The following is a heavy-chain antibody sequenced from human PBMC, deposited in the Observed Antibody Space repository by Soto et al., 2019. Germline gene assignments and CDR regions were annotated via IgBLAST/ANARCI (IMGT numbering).Heavy chain of an antibody. CDR3: ARSSGSYGGYYFDY. CDR1: GFTFSGYG. V-gene: IGHV3-33*01. J-gene: IGHJ4*02. CDR2: IWYDGSNK. D-gene: IGHD1-26*01. Sequence: GGSRSLSVAPAGFTFSGYGLLWVRQAPGKGLEWVAVIWYDGSNKYYADSVKGRFTISRDNSKNTLYLQMNSLRAEDTAVYYSARSSGSYGGYYFDYWGQGT.